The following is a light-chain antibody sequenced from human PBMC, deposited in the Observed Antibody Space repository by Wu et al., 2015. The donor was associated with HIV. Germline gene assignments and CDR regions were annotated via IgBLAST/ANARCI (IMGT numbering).Light chain of an antibody. CDR3: QKYNTAPWT. J-gene: IGKJ1*01. V-gene: IGKV1-9*01. CDR2: AAS. CDR1: QGISHF. Sequence: DIQLTQSPSFLSASVGDRVTITCRASQGISHFLGWYQQKPGKAPKLLISAASTLQSGVPSRFSGSGSGTDFTLTISSLQPEDVATYYCQKYNTAPWTFGQGTKVEMK.